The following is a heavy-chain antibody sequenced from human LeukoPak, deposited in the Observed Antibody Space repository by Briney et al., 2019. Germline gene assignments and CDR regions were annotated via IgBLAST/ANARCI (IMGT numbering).Heavy chain of an antibody. V-gene: IGHV4-61*02. CDR2: IYISGCT. CDR1: GGSISSGSYY. J-gene: IGHJ4*02. Sequence: SETLSLTCTVSGGSISSGSYYWSWIRQPAGKELESIGRIYISGCTNYNPSLKSRVTISVDTSKNQFSLKLSSVTAADTAVYYCARGEGGWYLIGYWGQGTLVTVSS. D-gene: IGHD6-19*01. CDR3: ARGEGGWYLIGY.